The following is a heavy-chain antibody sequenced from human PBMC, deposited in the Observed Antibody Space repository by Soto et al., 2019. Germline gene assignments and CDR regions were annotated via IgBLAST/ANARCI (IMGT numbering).Heavy chain of an antibody. CDR1: GFTFSSYG. V-gene: IGHV3-30*18. CDR2: ISYDGSNK. D-gene: IGHD6-19*01. Sequence: GGSLRLSCAASGFTFSSYGMHWVRQAPGKGLEWVAVISYDGSNKYYADSVKGRFTISRDNSKNTLYLQMNSLRAEDTAVYYCAKDLSSGLGYWGQGTLVTSPQ. CDR3: AKDLSSGLGY. J-gene: IGHJ4*02.